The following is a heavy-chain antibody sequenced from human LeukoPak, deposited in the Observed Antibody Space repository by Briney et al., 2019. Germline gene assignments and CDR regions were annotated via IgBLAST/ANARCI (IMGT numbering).Heavy chain of an antibody. D-gene: IGHD5-18*01. CDR2: IRSDGSNK. CDR1: GFTFSNYG. V-gene: IGHV3-30*02. Sequence: GGPLTLSCAASGFTFSNYGMHWLRQAPGKGLEWVAFIRSDGSNKFYADSVKGRFTISRDNSKNTLYLQMNSLSAEDAAVHYCAKDRGIQLWSHDYWGQGTLVAVSS. CDR3: AKDRGIQLWSHDY. J-gene: IGHJ4*02.